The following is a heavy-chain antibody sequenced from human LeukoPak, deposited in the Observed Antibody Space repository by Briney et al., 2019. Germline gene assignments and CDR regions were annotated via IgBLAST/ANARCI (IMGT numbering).Heavy chain of an antibody. D-gene: IGHD6-13*01. V-gene: IGHV4-34*01. J-gene: IGHJ4*02. CDR3: ARDWRIGSSWWIDY. CDR1: GGSFSGYY. CDR2: INHSGST. Sequence: PSETPSLTCAVYGGSFSGYYWSWIRQPPGKGLEWIGEINHSGSTNYNPSLKSRVTISVDTSKNQFSLKLSSVTAADTAVYYCARDWRIGSSWWIDYWGQGTLVTVSS.